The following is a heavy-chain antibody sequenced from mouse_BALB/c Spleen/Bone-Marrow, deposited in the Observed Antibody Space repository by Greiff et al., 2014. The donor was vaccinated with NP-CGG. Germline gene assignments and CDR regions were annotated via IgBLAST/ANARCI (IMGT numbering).Heavy chain of an antibody. CDR1: GYTFTSYW. J-gene: IGHJ3*01. CDR3: SGGNPFAF. CDR2: INPSNGRT. D-gene: IGHD2-1*01. V-gene: IGHV1S81*02. Sequence: LVESGAELVKPGSSVKLSCKASGYTFTSYWMHWVKQRPGQGLEWIGEINPSNGRTNYNEKFKNKATLTVDKSSSTAYMQLSSLASEDSAVYSLSGGNPFAFWGQGTLVTVSA.